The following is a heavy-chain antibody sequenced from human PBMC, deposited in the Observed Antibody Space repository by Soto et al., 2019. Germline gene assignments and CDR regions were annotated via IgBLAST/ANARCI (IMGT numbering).Heavy chain of an antibody. V-gene: IGHV4-59*01. CDR2: IYYSGST. D-gene: IGHD6-19*01. J-gene: IGHJ3*02. CDR1: GGSISSYY. Sequence: PSETLSLTCTVSGGSISSYYWSWIRQPPGKGLEWIGYIYYSGSTNYNPSLKSRVTISVDTSKNQFSLKLSSVTAADTAVYYCAREMSGEVIAVAPYNAFDISGQGTMVTVSS. CDR3: AREMSGEVIAVAPYNAFDI.